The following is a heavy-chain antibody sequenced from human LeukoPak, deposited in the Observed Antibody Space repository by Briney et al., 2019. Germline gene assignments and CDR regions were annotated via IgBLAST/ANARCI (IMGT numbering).Heavy chain of an antibody. J-gene: IGHJ4*02. D-gene: IGHD1-26*01. Sequence: GGTLRLSCAASGFTFSNHGMNWVRQAPGKGLEWVSGISPSGDITYYADSVKGRFTISRDNSKNTLYLQMNSLRAEDTAVYYCAKDPGRWEPNYWGQGTLVTVSS. CDR2: ISPSGDIT. V-gene: IGHV3-23*01. CDR1: GFTFSNHG. CDR3: AKDPGRWEPNY.